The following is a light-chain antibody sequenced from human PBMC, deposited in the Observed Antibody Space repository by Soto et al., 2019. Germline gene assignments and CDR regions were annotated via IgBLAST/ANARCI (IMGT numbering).Light chain of an antibody. V-gene: IGLV2-8*01. Sequence: QSVLTQAPSASGSPGQSVTISCTGTSSDVGGYNYVSWYQQHPGKAPKLMIYDVSKRPSGVPDRFSGAKSGNTASLTVSGLQAEDEANYYCSSYAGSNNFVVFGGGTKVTVL. CDR2: DVS. CDR3: SSYAGSNNFVV. CDR1: SSDVGGYNY. J-gene: IGLJ3*02.